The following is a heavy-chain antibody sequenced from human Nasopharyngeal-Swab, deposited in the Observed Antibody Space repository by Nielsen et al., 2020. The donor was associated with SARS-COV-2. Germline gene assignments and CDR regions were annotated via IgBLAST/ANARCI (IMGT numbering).Heavy chain of an antibody. D-gene: IGHD1-26*01. J-gene: IGHJ6*02. Sequence: SETLSLTCAVYGGSFSGYYWSWIRQPPGKGLEWIGEINHSGSTNYNPSLKSRVTISVDTSKNQFSLKLSSVTAADTAVYYCARDMVSLDGSYGGYYYYGMDVWGQGTTVTVSS. CDR2: INHSGST. CDR1: GGSFSGYY. V-gene: IGHV4-34*01. CDR3: ARDMVSLDGSYGGYYYYGMDV.